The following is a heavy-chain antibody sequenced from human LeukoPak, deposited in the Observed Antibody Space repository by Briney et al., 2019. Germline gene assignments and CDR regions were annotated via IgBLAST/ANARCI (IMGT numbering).Heavy chain of an antibody. CDR3: ARYDYGSGLGRGLGGMDV. Sequence: SQTLSLTCSLSGASISSGDFYYRSIRQPPGKGLEWIETFYYSGNTYCNPSLKNPTSMSVDPSKTQCSLKLSSVTAADTALYDCARYDYGSGLGRGLGGMDVWGQGTTVTVSS. V-gene: IGHV4-30-4*01. J-gene: IGHJ6*02. CDR2: FYYSGNT. CDR1: GASISSGDFY. D-gene: IGHD3-10*01.